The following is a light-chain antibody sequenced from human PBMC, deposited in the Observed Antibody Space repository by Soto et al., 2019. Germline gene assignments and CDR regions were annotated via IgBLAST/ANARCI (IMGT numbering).Light chain of an antibody. CDR2: DGS. J-gene: IGKJ1*01. Sequence: EILMTQSPATLSVSPGEEATLSGGAPHPIAGQVAGYQHQLGQAPRLLIYDGSTRAAGVPARFSGSGSGTEFTLTISSLQSEDFAVYHCQQYHNWPSWTFGQGTKVEAK. V-gene: IGKV3-15*01. CDR3: QQYHNWPSWT. CDR1: HPIAGQ.